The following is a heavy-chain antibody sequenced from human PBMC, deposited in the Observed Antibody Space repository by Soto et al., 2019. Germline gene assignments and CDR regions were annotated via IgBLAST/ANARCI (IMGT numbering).Heavy chain of an antibody. CDR1: GDLFNNDA. Sequence: QVQLVQSGAEVKEPGSSVKASGKATGDLFNNDAFNWGRQAPGQGLEWMGRISPLFSTTNYAQQFKGRVTIGADELTTIVYLEVSNLESEDTAMYYCAASSSVAAAGYLKFWGQGTLVTVSP. J-gene: IGHJ4*02. D-gene: IGHD6-13*01. CDR3: AASSSVAAAGYLKF. V-gene: IGHV1-69*01. CDR2: ISPLFSTT.